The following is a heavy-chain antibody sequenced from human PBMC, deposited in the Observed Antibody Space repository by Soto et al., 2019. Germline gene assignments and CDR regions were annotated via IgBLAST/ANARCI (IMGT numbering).Heavy chain of an antibody. D-gene: IGHD2-2*02. CDR1: GFTFSDYY. Sequence: GGSLRLSCAASGFTFSDYYMSWIRQAPGKGLEWVSYISSSGSTIYYADSVKGRFTISRDNAKNSLYLQMNSLRAEDTAVYYCAREPAAISGYYYYVMDVWGQGTTVTVSS. J-gene: IGHJ6*02. V-gene: IGHV3-11*01. CDR2: ISSSGSTI. CDR3: AREPAAISGYYYYVMDV.